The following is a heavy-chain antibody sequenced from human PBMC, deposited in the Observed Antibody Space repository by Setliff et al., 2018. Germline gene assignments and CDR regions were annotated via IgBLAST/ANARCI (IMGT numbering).Heavy chain of an antibody. CDR3: ASAGHSGSWFPFDAFHI. V-gene: IGHV3-21*05. CDR1: GFTFSSYS. D-gene: IGHD6-13*01. CDR2: IGESGNNI. J-gene: IGHJ3*02. Sequence: PGGSLRLSCAASGFTFSSYSMQWVRQAPGRAMEWVSYIGESGNNIHYADSMKGRFTISRDNAKNSLYLQMNSLRAEDTAVYYCASAGHSGSWFPFDAFHIWGQGTMVTVSS.